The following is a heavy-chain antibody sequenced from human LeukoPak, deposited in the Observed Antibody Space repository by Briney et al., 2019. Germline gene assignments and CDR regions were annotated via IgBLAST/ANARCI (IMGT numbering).Heavy chain of an antibody. CDR1: GGSISSYY. CDR2: IYTSGST. Sequence: PSETLSLTCTVSGGSISSYYWSWIRQPPGKGLEWIGYIYTSGSTNYNPSLKSRVTISVDTSKNQFSLKLSSVTAADTAVYYCARHPNPPAPFDIWGQGTMVTVSS. CDR3: ARHPNPPAPFDI. J-gene: IGHJ3*02. V-gene: IGHV4-4*09.